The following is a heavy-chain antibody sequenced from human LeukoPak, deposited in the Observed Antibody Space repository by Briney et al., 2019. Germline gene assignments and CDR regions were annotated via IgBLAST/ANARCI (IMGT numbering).Heavy chain of an antibody. Sequence: SETLSLTCTVSGGSISSYYWSWIRQPPGKGLEWIGYIYYSGSTNYNPSLKSRVTISVDTSKNQFSLKLSSVTAADTAVYYCAAGEMATIGYLDYWGQGTLVTVSS. CDR3: AAGEMATIGYLDY. V-gene: IGHV4-59*01. CDR1: GGSISSYY. CDR2: IYYSGST. D-gene: IGHD5-24*01. J-gene: IGHJ4*02.